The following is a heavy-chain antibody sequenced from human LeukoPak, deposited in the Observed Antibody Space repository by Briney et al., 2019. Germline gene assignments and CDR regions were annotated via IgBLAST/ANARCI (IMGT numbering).Heavy chain of an antibody. J-gene: IGHJ4*02. CDR1: GGSFSGYY. CDR2: INHSGST. D-gene: IGHD3-22*01. Sequence: PETLSLSRAVYGGSFSGYYWSWIRHPPGKGLEWIGEINHSGSTNYNPSLKSRVTISVDTSKNQFSLKLSSVTAADTAVYFCARGPPTDYYDSSGFYYVFDYWGQGTLVTVSS. CDR3: ARGPPTDYYDSSGFYYVFDY. V-gene: IGHV4-34*01.